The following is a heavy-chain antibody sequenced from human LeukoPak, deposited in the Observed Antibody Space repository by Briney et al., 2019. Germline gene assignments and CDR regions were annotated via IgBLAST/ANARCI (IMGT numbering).Heavy chain of an antibody. CDR3: ARDADGPPFDY. Sequence: GGSLRLSCSASGFTFSSYAMHWVRQAPGKGLEWVAVISYDGSNKYYADSVKGRFTISRDNSKNTLYLQMNSLRAEDTAVYYCARDADGPPFDYWGQGTLVTVSS. D-gene: IGHD5-24*01. J-gene: IGHJ4*02. V-gene: IGHV3-30-3*01. CDR1: GFTFSSYA. CDR2: ISYDGSNK.